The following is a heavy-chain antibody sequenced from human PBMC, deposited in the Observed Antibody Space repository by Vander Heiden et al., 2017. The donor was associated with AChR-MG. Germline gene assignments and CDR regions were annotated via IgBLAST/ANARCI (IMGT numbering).Heavy chain of an antibody. CDR1: GYTFTSYG. J-gene: IGHJ5*02. D-gene: IGHD6-13*01. CDR3: ARGDVVGSWYSVGWFDP. V-gene: IGHV1-18*01. CDR2: ISADNGNT. Sequence: QVQLVQSGAEVKKPGASVKVSCKASGYTFTSYGMSWVRQAPGQGLEWMGWISADNGNTNYAQKLQGRVTMTTDTSTSTAYMELRGLRSDDTAVYYCARGDVVGSWYSVGWFDPWGQGTLVTVSS.